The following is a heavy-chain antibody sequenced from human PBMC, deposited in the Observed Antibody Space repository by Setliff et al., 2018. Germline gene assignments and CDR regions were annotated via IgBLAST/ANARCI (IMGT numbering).Heavy chain of an antibody. V-gene: IGHV4-39*01. CDR1: GASISSGTYY. Sequence: ETLSLTCTVSGASISSGTYYWAWIRQPPGKGLEWIGEINHRGSTNYNPSLKSRVTISVDTSKNQFSLTLSSVTAADTAVYYCARLPSYVWGSPVDYWGQGTLVTVS. CDR3: ARLPSYVWGSPVDY. CDR2: INHRGST. J-gene: IGHJ4*02. D-gene: IGHD3-16*01.